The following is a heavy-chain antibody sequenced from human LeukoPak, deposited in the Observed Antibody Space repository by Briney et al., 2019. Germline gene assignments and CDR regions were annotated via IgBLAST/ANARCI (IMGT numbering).Heavy chain of an antibody. CDR3: ARTLGVVGANFDY. Sequence: ASVKVSCKASGYTFTGYYMHWVRQAPGQGLEWMGWINPNSGGTNYAQKFQGRVTMTRDTSISTAYMELSRLRSDDTAVYYCARTLGVVGANFDYWGQGALVTVSS. D-gene: IGHD1-26*01. J-gene: IGHJ4*02. CDR2: INPNSGGT. V-gene: IGHV1-2*02. CDR1: GYTFTGYY.